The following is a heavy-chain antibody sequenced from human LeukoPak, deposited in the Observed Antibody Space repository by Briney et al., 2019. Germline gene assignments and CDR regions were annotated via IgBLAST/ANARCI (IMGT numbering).Heavy chain of an antibody. Sequence: SETLSLTCAVYGGSFSGYYWSWIRQPPGKGLEWIGEINHSGSTNYNPSLKSRVTISVDTSKNQFSLKLSSVTAADTAVYYCARVTMGIAAAGFYYYYYYMDVWGKGTTVTVSS. CDR3: ARVTMGIAAAGFYYYYYYMDV. CDR2: INHSGST. CDR1: GGSFSGYY. V-gene: IGHV4-34*01. J-gene: IGHJ6*03. D-gene: IGHD6-13*01.